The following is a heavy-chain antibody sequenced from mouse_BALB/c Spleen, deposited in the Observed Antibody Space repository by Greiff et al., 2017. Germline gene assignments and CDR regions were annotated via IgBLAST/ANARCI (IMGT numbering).Heavy chain of an antibody. Sequence: EVQLQQSGAELVKPGASVKLSCTASGFNIKDTYMHWVKQRPEQGLEWIGRIDPANGNTKYDPKFQGKATITADTSSNTAYLQLSSLTSEDTAVYYCAPSRDDWYFDVWGAGTTVTVSS. J-gene: IGHJ1*01. CDR3: APSRDDWYFDV. D-gene: IGHD2-10*02. V-gene: IGHV14-3*02. CDR1: GFNIKDTY. CDR2: IDPANGNT.